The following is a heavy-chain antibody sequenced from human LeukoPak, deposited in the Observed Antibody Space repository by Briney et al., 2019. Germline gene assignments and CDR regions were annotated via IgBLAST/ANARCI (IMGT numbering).Heavy chain of an antibody. CDR2: INHSGST. Sequence: SETLSLTCAVYGGSFSGYYWSWIRQPPGKGLEGIGEINHSGSTNYNPSLKSRVTISVDTSKNQFSLKLSSVTAADTAVYYCARGRRIPTSLGYCSGGSCYWFDPWGQGTLVTVSS. V-gene: IGHV4-34*01. D-gene: IGHD2-15*01. CDR1: GGSFSGYY. CDR3: ARGRRIPTSLGYCSGGSCYWFDP. J-gene: IGHJ5*02.